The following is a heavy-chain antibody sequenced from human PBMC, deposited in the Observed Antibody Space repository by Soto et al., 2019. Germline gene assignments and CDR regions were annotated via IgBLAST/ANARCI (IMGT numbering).Heavy chain of an antibody. CDR2: INAGNGNT. CDR3: ARGPIVVVPAAPQGYNWLDP. CDR1: GYTFTSYA. D-gene: IGHD2-2*01. Sequence: ASVKVSCKASGYTFTSYAMHWVRQAPGQRLEWMGWINAGNGNTKYSQKFQGRVTITRDTSASTAYMELSSLRSEDTAVYYCARGPIVVVPAAPQGYNWLDPWGQGTLVTVSS. J-gene: IGHJ5*02. V-gene: IGHV1-3*01.